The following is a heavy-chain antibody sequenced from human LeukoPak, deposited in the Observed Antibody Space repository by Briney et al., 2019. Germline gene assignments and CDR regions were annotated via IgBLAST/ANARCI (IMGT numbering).Heavy chain of an antibody. CDR2: ISYDGSNK. V-gene: IGHV3-30-3*01. D-gene: IGHD6-6*01. CDR1: GFTFSSYA. CDR3: ARDKRYSSSSPDY. J-gene: IGHJ4*02. Sequence: GGSLRLSCAVSGFTFSSYAMHWVRQAPGKGLEWVAVISYDGSNKYYADSVKGRFTISRDNSKNTLYLQMNSLRAEDTAVYYCARDKRYSSSSPDYWGQGTLVTVSS.